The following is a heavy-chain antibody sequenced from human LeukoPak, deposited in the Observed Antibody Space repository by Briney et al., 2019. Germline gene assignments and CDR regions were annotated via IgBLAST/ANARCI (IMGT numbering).Heavy chain of an antibody. CDR3: ARDHKYSSSWYTADYYYMDV. CDR1: GFTFSSYA. D-gene: IGHD6-13*01. Sequence: PGGSLRLSCAVSGFTFSSYAMHWVRQAPGKGLEYVSAISSNGGSTYYANSVKGRFTISRDNSKNTLYLQMGSLRAEDMAVYYCARDHKYSSSWYTADYYYMDVWGKGTTVTVSS. V-gene: IGHV3-64*01. J-gene: IGHJ6*03. CDR2: ISSNGGST.